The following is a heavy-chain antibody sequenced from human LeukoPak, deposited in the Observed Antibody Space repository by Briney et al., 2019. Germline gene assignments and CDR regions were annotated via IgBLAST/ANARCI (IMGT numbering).Heavy chain of an antibody. CDR3: AKLSLYYYDSSPSRPLFDP. CDR2: IRYDGSNK. D-gene: IGHD3-22*01. V-gene: IGHV3-30*02. Sequence: GGSLRLSCAASGFTFSSYGMHWVRQAPGKGLEWVAFIRYDGSNKYYADSVKGRFTISRDNSKNTLYLQMNSLRAEDTAVYYCAKLSLYYYDSSPSRPLFDPWGQGTLVTVSS. CDR1: GFTFSSYG. J-gene: IGHJ5*02.